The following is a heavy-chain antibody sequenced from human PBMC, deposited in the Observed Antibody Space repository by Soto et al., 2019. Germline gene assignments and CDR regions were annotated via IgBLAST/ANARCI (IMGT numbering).Heavy chain of an antibody. D-gene: IGHD2-2*01. CDR3: ARVVPGAEAWFGP. CDR1: GYTFSNYG. Sequence: QVQLVQSGGEVKRPGASVKVSCKTSGYTFSNYGITWVRQAPGQPLEWLGWISLYSDGTNYAQKFQCRVSMTTDTSTTTVYMELRSLGSDDTAVYYCARVVPGAEAWFGPWGQGTLVTVSS. J-gene: IGHJ5*02. CDR2: ISLYSDGT. V-gene: IGHV1-18*01.